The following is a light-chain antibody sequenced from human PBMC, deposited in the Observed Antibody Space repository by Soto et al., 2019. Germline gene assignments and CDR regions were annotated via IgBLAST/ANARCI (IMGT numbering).Light chain of an antibody. CDR1: QSLLHSNGYNY. Sequence: DIVMTQSPLSLPVTPGEPASISCRSSQSLLHSNGYNYLDWYLQKPGQSPQLLIYLGSNRASGVPDRFSGSGSGTDFTLKISRVEAEDVGVYYCMQALHPNLFGQGTKVDIK. V-gene: IGKV2-28*01. CDR2: LGS. CDR3: MQALHPNL. J-gene: IGKJ1*01.